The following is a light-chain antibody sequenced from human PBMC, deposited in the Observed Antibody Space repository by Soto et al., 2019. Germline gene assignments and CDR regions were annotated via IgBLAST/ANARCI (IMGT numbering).Light chain of an antibody. CDR3: CSYAGSYTFYV. Sequence: QSVLTQPPSASGSPGQSVTISCAGTINDVGGYNYVSWYQQHPGKAPKLMIYDVSKRPSGVPDRFSGSKSGNTASLTISGLQAEDEADYYCCSYAGSYTFYVFGTGTKVTVL. J-gene: IGLJ1*01. CDR1: INDVGGYNY. V-gene: IGLV2-11*01. CDR2: DVS.